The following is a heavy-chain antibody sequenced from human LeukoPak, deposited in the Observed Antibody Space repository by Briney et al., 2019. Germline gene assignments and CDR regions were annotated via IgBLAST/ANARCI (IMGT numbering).Heavy chain of an antibody. Sequence: PSETLSLTCTVSGGSISTYYWSWIRQPPGMGLEWIGYVYYSGGTNYNPSLKSRVTISVDTSKNQFSLKLSSVTAADTAVYYCARRTVTRDWYFDLWGRGTLVTVSS. CDR3: ARRTVTRDWYFDL. D-gene: IGHD4-17*01. V-gene: IGHV4-59*01. J-gene: IGHJ2*01. CDR2: VYYSGGT. CDR1: GGSISTYY.